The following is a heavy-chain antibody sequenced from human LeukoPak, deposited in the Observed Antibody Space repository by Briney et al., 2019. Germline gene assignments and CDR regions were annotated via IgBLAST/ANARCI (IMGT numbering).Heavy chain of an antibody. CDR1: GYSFTSYW. CDR3: ARHRTMIVVVDAFDI. V-gene: IGHV5-51*01. J-gene: IGHJ3*02. D-gene: IGHD3-22*01. CDR2: IYPGDSDT. Sequence: GESLKISCKGSGYSFTSYWIGWVRQVPGKGLEWMGIIYPGDSDTRYSPSFQGQVTISADKSISTAYLQWSSLKASDTAMYYCARHRTMIVVVDAFDIWGQGTMVTVSS.